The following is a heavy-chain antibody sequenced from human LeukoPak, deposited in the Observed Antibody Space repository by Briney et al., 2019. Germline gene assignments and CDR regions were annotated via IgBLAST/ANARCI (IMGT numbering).Heavy chain of an antibody. CDR1: GFTFSNYW. V-gene: IGHV3-7*01. CDR2: IKQDGSEK. CDR3: ANTGWSSPDY. D-gene: IGHD2-15*01. Sequence: PGGALRLSCVASGFTFSNYWMTWLRQAPGKGLEWVANIKQDGSEKYYLDSVKGRFTISRDNAKNSLYLHINSLRAEDTAVYYCANTGWSSPDYWGLGTLVTGSS. J-gene: IGHJ4*02.